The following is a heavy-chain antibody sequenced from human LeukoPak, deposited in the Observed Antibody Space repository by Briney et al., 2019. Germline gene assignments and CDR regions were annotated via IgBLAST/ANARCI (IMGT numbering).Heavy chain of an antibody. CDR2: IRYDGNNK. Sequence: GGSLRLSCAASGFTFSTYGMHWVRQAPGKGLEWVAFIRYDGNNKYYADSVKGRFTISRDNSKNSLYLQMNSLRAEDTAVYYCAKTGVGGTYDAFAIWGQGTLVTVSS. CDR1: GFTFSTYG. V-gene: IGHV3-30*02. D-gene: IGHD1-26*01. CDR3: AKTGVGGTYDAFAI. J-gene: IGHJ3*02.